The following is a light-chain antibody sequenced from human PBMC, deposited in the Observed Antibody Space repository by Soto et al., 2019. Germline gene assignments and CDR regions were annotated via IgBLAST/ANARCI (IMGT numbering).Light chain of an antibody. CDR1: QGIRND. V-gene: IGKV1-6*01. CDR2: AAS. J-gene: IGKJ4*01. Sequence: AIQMTQSPSSLSASVGERVTITCRASQGIRNDLGWYQQKPGKAPKLLIYAASSLQSGVPSRFSGSGSGTDFTLTISSLEPEDSAVYYCQQRSNWPSLTFGGGTKV. CDR3: QQRSNWPSLT.